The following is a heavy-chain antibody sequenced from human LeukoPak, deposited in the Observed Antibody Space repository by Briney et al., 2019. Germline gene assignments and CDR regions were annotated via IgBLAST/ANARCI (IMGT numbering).Heavy chain of an antibody. Sequence: ASVTVSCMASGYTFTSYGISWVRQAPGQGLEWMGWISAYNGNTNYAQKLQGRVTMTTDTSTSTAYMELSRLRSDDTAVYYCARARGDIVVVPAAIWFDPWGQGTLVTVSS. J-gene: IGHJ5*02. V-gene: IGHV1-18*01. D-gene: IGHD2-2*01. CDR2: ISAYNGNT. CDR1: GYTFTSYG. CDR3: ARARGDIVVVPAAIWFDP.